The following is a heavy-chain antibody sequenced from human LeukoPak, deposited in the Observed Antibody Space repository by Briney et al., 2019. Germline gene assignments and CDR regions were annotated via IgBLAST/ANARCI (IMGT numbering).Heavy chain of an antibody. CDR2: ISSSSSYI. V-gene: IGHV3-21*01. CDR3: ARDIRVGDDY. Sequence: GGSLRLSCAASGFTFSSYSMNWVHQAPGKGLEWVSSISSSSSYIYYADSVKGRFTISRDNAKNSLYLQMNSLRAEDTAVYYCARDIRVGDDYWGQGTLVTVSS. J-gene: IGHJ4*02. CDR1: GFTFSSYS. D-gene: IGHD2-21*02.